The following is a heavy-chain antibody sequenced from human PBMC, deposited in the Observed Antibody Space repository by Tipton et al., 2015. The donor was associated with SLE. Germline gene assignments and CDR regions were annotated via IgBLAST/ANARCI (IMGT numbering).Heavy chain of an antibody. CDR3: ARGGYSGYEPFDY. V-gene: IGHV3-48*01. CDR1: GFTFSSYS. J-gene: IGHJ4*02. D-gene: IGHD5-12*01. Sequence: SLRLSCAASGFTFSSYSMNWVRQAPGKGLEWVSYISSSSSTIDYADSVKGRFTISRDNAKNSLYLQMNSLRAEDTAVYYCARGGYSGYEPFDYWGQGTLVTVSS. CDR2: ISSSSSTI.